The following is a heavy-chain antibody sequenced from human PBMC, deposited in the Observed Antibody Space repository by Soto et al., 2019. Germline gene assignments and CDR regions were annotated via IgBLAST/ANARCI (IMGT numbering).Heavy chain of an antibody. CDR2: IYYSGST. CDR1: GGSISSGGYY. D-gene: IGHD2-2*01. J-gene: IGHJ6*03. V-gene: IGHV4-31*03. CDR3: ASTAGGYEGDYCYYMDV. Sequence: SETLSLTCTVSGGSISSGGYYWSWIRQHPGKGLEWIGYIYYSGSTYYNPSLKSRVTISVDTSKNQFSLKLSSVTAADTAVYYCASTAGGYEGDYCYYMDVWGKGTTVTVSS.